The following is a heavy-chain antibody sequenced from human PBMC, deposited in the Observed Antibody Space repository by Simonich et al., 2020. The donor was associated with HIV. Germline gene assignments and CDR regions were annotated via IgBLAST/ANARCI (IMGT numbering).Heavy chain of an antibody. Sequence: QVQLVESGGGVVQPGRSLRLSCAASGFTFGSYAMHWVRQAPGKGLEWLAVISYDGSNKYYADSVKGRFTISRDNSKNTLYLQMNSLRAEDTAVYYCASGGSISSVWADDYWGQGTLVTVSS. D-gene: IGHD3-16*01. V-gene: IGHV3-30*04. CDR3: ASGGSISSVWADDY. J-gene: IGHJ4*02. CDR1: GFTFGSYA. CDR2: ISYDGSNK.